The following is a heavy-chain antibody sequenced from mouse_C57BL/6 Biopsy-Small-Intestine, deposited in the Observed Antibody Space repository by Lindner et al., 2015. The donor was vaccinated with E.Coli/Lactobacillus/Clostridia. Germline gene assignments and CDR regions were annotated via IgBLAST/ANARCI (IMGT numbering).Heavy chain of an antibody. D-gene: IGHD1-1*01. V-gene: IGHV1-42*01. CDR3: ARYYYASSYFDY. CDR1: GYSFTSYY. Sequence: VQLQESGPDLVKPGTSVKISCKASGYSFTSYYMNWVKQSPEKSLEWIGEINPRTGGVTYNQKFRAKATMTVDTSSSTAYLQLRSLTSEDSAVYFCARYYYASSYFDYWGQGTTLTVSS. CDR2: INPRTGGV. J-gene: IGHJ2*01.